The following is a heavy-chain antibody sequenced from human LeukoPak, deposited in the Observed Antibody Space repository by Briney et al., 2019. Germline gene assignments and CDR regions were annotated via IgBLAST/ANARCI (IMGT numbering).Heavy chain of an antibody. CDR1: GFPFSSYG. CDR2: ISSSSSYI. Sequence: GGTLRLSCAASGFPFSSYGMSWVRQAPGKGLEWVSSISSSSSYIYYADSVKGRFTISRDNAKNSLYLQMNSLRAEDTAVYYCAELGITMIGGVWGKGTTVTISS. D-gene: IGHD3-10*02. CDR3: AELGITMIGGV. J-gene: IGHJ6*04. V-gene: IGHV3-21*01.